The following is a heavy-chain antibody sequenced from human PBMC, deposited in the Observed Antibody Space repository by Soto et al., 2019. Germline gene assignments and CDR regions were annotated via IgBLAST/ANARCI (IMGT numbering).Heavy chain of an antibody. J-gene: IGHJ6*02. CDR2: IYTSGST. D-gene: IGHD5-18*01. CDR3: ATSSPRRSGYSPLSYYYYGMDV. CDR1: GGSISSYY. V-gene: IGHV4-4*07. Sequence: ASETLSLTCTVSGGSISSYYWSWIRQPAGKGLEWIGRIYTSGSTNYNPSLKSRVTMSVDTSKNQFSLKLSSVTAADTAVYYCATSSPRRSGYSPLSYYYYGMDVWGQGTTVTVSS.